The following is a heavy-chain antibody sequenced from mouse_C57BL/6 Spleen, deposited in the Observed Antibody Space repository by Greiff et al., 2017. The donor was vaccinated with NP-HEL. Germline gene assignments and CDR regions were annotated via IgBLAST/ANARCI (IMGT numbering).Heavy chain of an antibody. D-gene: IGHD4-1*01. J-gene: IGHJ1*03. CDR2: ISSGSSTI. Sequence: EVKLMESGGGLVKPGGSLKLSCAASGFTFSDYGMHWVRQAPEKGLEWVAYISSGSSTIYYADTVKGRFTISRDNAKNTLFLQMTSLRSEDTAMYYCARVTGSYWYFDVWGTGTTVTVSS. CDR3: ARVTGSYWYFDV. V-gene: IGHV5-17*01. CDR1: GFTFSDYG.